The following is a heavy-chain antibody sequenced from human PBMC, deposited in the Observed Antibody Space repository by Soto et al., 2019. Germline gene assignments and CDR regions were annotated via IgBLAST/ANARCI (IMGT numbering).Heavy chain of an antibody. J-gene: IGHJ4*02. V-gene: IGHV3-66*01. D-gene: IGHD3-22*01. Sequence: GGSLRLSCAASGFTVSSNYMSWVRQAPGKGLEWVSVIYSGGSTYYADSVKGRFTISRDNSKNTLYLQMNSLRAEDTAVYYCARVKWYYDSSGYYSAYWVQGTLVTVSS. CDR2: IYSGGST. CDR3: ARVKWYYDSSGYYSAY. CDR1: GFTVSSNY.